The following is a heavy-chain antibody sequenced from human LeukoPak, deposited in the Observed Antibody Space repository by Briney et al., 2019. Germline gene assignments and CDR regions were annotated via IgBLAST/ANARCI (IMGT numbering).Heavy chain of an antibody. Sequence: GGSLRLSCAASGNMFSDYYMSWMRQAPGKGLEWVADINSSGSTIHYADSVKGRFTISRDNAKNSLYLQMNSLRLEDTAVYYCAIPPGRVDSWGQGTLVSVSS. V-gene: IGHV3-11*04. J-gene: IGHJ4*02. CDR1: GNMFSDYY. CDR3: AIPPGRVDS. CDR2: INSSGSTI. D-gene: IGHD3-10*01.